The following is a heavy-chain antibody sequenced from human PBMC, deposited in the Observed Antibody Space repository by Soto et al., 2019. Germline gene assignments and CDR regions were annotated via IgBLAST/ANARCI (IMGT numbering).Heavy chain of an antibody. D-gene: IGHD3-3*01. V-gene: IGHV3-33*01. CDR3: ARSILAQRYYYYGMDV. Sequence: GGSLRLSCAASGFTFSSYGMHWVRQAPGKGLEWVAVIWYDGSNKYYADSVKGRFTISRDNSKNTLYLQMNSLRAEDTAVYYCARSILAQRYYYYGMDVWGQGTTVTVSS. CDR1: GFTFSSYG. J-gene: IGHJ6*02. CDR2: IWYDGSNK.